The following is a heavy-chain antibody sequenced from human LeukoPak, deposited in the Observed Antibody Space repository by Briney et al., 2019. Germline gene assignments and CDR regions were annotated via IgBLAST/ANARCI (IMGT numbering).Heavy chain of an antibody. V-gene: IGHV3-74*01. CDR3: AKIPASGYYSYFDN. J-gene: IGHJ4*02. CDR1: GFTFSGYW. Sequence: GGSLRLSCATSGFTFSGYWMHWVRQAPGKGLVWVSRINSYGSTTTYADSVKGRFTISRDNAKNTLYLQMGSLRAEDTAVYYCAKIPASGYYSYFDNWGQGALVTVSS. CDR2: INSYGSTT. D-gene: IGHD3-22*01.